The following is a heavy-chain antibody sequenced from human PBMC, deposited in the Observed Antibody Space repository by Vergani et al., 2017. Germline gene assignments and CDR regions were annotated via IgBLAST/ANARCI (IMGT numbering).Heavy chain of an antibody. D-gene: IGHD1-7*01. CDR2: IYWNDDQ. V-gene: IGHV2-5*04. CDR3: VYRKTDFATTGCFYPFYYYCYVGV. J-gene: IGHJ6*03. Sequence: QITLKESGPTLVKPTQTLTLTCTFSGFSLNTRGVSVACIRQPPGKALDWLGLIYWNDDQHYSPSLNNRITITKDTSNNQVVLTMTTMDYVDTGTYYCVYRKTDFATTGCFYPFYYYCYVGVWGKGTTVTVSS. CDR1: GFSLNTRGVS.